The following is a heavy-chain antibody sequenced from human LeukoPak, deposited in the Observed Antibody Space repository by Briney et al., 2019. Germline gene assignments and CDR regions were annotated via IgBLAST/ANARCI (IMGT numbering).Heavy chain of an antibody. CDR3: ARDVQLST. CDR2: ISSDSSYI. CDR1: GFSFSRYS. V-gene: IGHV3-21*01. J-gene: IGHJ3*01. Sequence: GGSLRLSCAASGFSFSRYSMNWVRQAPGKGLEWVSLISSDSSYIYYADSVKGRFTISRDNAKNSLYLQMNSLRAEDTAVYFCARDVQLSTWGLGTMVTVSS. D-gene: IGHD3-16*02.